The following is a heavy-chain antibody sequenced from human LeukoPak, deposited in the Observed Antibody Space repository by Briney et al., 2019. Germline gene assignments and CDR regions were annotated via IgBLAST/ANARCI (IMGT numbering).Heavy chain of an antibody. CDR2: INPNSGGT. J-gene: IGHJ5*02. CDR3: ARNVRFLEWLLSELDP. D-gene: IGHD3-3*01. CDR1: GYTFTGYY. Sequence: ASVKVSCKASGYTFTGYYMHWVRQAPGQGLEWMGWINPNSGGTNYARKFQGRVTMTRDTSISTAYMELSRLRSDDTAVYYCARNVRFLEWLLSELDPWGQGTLVTVSS. V-gene: IGHV1-2*02.